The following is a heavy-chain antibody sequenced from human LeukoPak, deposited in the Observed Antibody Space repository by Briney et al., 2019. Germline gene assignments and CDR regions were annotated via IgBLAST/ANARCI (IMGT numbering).Heavy chain of an antibody. CDR3: ARRTGSSWALDY. CDR1: GFTASNNY. Sequence: GGSLRLSCAASGFTASNNYMSWVRQAPGKGLEWVSVIYSGGPTYYADSVRGRFTISRDNSKNTLYLQMNSLRAEDTAVYFCARRTGSSWALDYWGQGTLVTVSS. CDR2: IYSGGPT. J-gene: IGHJ4*02. V-gene: IGHV3-53*01. D-gene: IGHD6-13*01.